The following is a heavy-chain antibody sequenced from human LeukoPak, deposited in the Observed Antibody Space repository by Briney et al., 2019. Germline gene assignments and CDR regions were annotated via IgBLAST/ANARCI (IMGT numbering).Heavy chain of an antibody. V-gene: IGHV3-30-3*01. CDR3: ARPSPIVVVVAATPGYFQH. Sequence: GRSLRLSCAASGFTFSSYAMHWVRQAPGKGLEWVAVISYDGSNKYYADSVKGRFTISRDNSKNTLSLQMNSLRAEDTAVYYCARPSPIVVVVAATPGYFQHWGQGTLVTVSS. CDR2: ISYDGSNK. J-gene: IGHJ1*01. D-gene: IGHD2-15*01. CDR1: GFTFSSYA.